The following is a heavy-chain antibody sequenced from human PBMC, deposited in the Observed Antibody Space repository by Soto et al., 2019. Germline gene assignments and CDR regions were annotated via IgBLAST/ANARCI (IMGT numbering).Heavy chain of an antibody. Sequence: EVQLVESGGGLVQPGRSLRLSCAASGFTFEDYALHWVRQAPGKGLEWISGITWNSGSIGYADSVKGRFTISRDNAKNSLYLQMNSLRAEDTALYYCTKNKRITIFGVVTPPWYFDLWGRGTLVTVSS. V-gene: IGHV3-9*01. CDR1: GFTFEDYA. J-gene: IGHJ2*01. D-gene: IGHD3-3*01. CDR3: TKNKRITIFGVVTPPWYFDL. CDR2: ITWNSGSI.